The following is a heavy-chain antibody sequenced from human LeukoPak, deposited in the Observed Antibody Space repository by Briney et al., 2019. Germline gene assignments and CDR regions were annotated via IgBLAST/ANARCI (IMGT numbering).Heavy chain of an antibody. D-gene: IGHD6-19*01. CDR3: ARRGSGWYQWYFDY. Sequence: GESLKISCKASGYSFANYWIGWVRQTPGKGLEWMGIIYPGDSDTRYSPSFQGQVTISADKSISTAYLQWSSLKASDTAMYYCARRGSGWYQWYFDYWGQGTLVTVSS. V-gene: IGHV5-51*01. J-gene: IGHJ4*02. CDR2: IYPGDSDT. CDR1: GYSFANYW.